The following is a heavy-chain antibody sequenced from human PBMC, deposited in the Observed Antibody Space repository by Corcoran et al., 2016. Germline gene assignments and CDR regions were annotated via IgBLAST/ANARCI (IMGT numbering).Heavy chain of an antibody. CDR1: GYTFTSYD. J-gene: IGHJ4*02. V-gene: IGHV1-8*01. D-gene: IGHD3-22*01. CDR3: ARRDYDSSGYWYYFYY. CDR2: MNPNSGKT. Sequence: QVQLVQSGAEVKKPGASVKVSCKASGYTFTSYDINWVRQATGQGLEWMGWMNPNSGKTGYAQKFQGRVTMTRNTSRSTAYMELSSLRSEDTAVYYCARRDYDSSGYWYYFYYWGQGTLVTVSS.